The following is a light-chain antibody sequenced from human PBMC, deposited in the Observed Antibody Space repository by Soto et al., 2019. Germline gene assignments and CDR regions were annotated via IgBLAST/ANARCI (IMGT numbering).Light chain of an antibody. CDR1: QSISSN. Sequence: EIVMTQSPATLSVSPGERATLSCRASQSISSNLAWYQQKPGQAPRNLIYGASTRATGIPARFSGSGSGTEFTLTISSLQSEDFAVYYCQQYSIWPYTFGQGTKLEIK. V-gene: IGKV3-15*01. CDR2: GAS. CDR3: QQYSIWPYT. J-gene: IGKJ2*01.